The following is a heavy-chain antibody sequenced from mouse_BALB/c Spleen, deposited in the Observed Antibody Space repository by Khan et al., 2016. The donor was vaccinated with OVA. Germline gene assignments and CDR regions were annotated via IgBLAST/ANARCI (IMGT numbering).Heavy chain of an antibody. J-gene: IGHJ2*01. CDR3: ARMSGGDFDF. CDR2: ISYSGNT. Sequence: VQLKESGPGLVKPSQSLSLTCTVTGYSITSDYAWNWIRQFPGNKLEWMGYISYSGNTKYNPSLKSRISVTRDTSKNQFFLQLNSVTTEDTATYYCARMSGGDFDFWGQGTTLTVSS. D-gene: IGHD4-1*01. CDR1: GYSITSDYA. V-gene: IGHV3-2*02.